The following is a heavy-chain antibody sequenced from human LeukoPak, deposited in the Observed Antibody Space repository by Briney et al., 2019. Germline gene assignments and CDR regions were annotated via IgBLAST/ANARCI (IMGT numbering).Heavy chain of an antibody. J-gene: IGHJ4*02. Sequence: SETLSLTCTVSGDSISSYYWSWIQQPPGKGLEWIGYIYYSGSTNYNPSLKSRVTISVDTSKNQFSLNLSSVTAADTDVYYCARDSGGPSDYWGQGTLVTVSS. V-gene: IGHV4-59*01. CDR1: GDSISSYY. CDR2: IYYSGST. CDR3: ARDSGGPSDY. D-gene: IGHD4-23*01.